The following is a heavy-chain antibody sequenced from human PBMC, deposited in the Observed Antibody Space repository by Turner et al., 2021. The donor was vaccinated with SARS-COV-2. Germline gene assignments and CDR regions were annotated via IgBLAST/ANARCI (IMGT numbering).Heavy chain of an antibody. Sequence: QVQLVQSGAEVKKPGASVKVSCKVSGYTLNELSMHWVRQAPGKGLEWMGGFDPEDGETIYAQKFQGRVTMTEDTSTDTAYMELSSLRSEDTAVYYCATGVAVAGTPSDYYYYYGMDVWGQGTTVTVSS. V-gene: IGHV1-24*01. J-gene: IGHJ6*02. CDR3: ATGVAVAGTPSDYYYYYGMDV. D-gene: IGHD6-19*01. CDR1: GYTLNELS. CDR2: FDPEDGET.